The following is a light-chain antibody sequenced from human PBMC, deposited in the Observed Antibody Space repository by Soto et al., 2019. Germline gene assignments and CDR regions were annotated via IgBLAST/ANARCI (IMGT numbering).Light chain of an antibody. V-gene: IGKV1-5*01. CDR1: QSISSW. CDR3: QQYHTWPIT. J-gene: IGKJ4*01. Sequence: IQMTQSPSTLSASVGDRVTITCRASQSISSWLAWYQQKPGKAPKLLIYDVSSLESGVPSRFSGSGSGTEFTLTISSLQSEDCAIYYCQQYHTWPITFGGGPRWIS. CDR2: DVS.